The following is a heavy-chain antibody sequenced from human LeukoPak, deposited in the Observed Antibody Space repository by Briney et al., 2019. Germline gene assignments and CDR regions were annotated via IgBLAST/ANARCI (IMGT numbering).Heavy chain of an antibody. CDR3: ARDQADNYYALDV. CDR1: GYSFTGYY. V-gene: IGHV1-2*02. J-gene: IGHJ6*02. Sequence: ASVKVSCKASGYSFTGYYLHWVRQAPGQGLEWMGWINPQTGFTTIAQKFQGRVTMTMDTSISTTYMEMNSLRSDDTATFYCARDQADNYYALDVWGQGTSLVVSS. CDR2: INPQTGFT.